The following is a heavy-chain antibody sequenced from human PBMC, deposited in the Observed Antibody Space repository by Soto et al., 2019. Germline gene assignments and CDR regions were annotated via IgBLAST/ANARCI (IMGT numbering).Heavy chain of an antibody. Sequence: QVQLQESGPGLVKPSQTLSLTCTVSGGSISSGGYYWSWIRQHPGKGLEWIGYIYYSGSTYYNPSLKRRLTVSLXTSKNQFSLKLSSVTAADTAVYYCARFIPGTGSDYWGQGTLVTVSS. CDR1: GGSISSGGYY. D-gene: IGHD1-20*01. J-gene: IGHJ4*02. CDR2: IYYSGST. CDR3: ARFIPGTGSDY. V-gene: IGHV4-31*03.